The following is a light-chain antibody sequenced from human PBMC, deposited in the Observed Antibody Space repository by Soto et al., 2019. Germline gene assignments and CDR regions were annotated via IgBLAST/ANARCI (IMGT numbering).Light chain of an antibody. CDR1: QSVSSY. CDR3: QQRGNWPPAIT. J-gene: IGKJ3*01. V-gene: IGKV3-11*01. CDR2: DAS. Sequence: EIVLTQSPATLSLSPGDRATLSCGASQSVSSYLAWYQQKPGQAPRLLIYDASNRATGIPARFSGSGSGTDFTLTISSLEPEDFAVYNGQQRGNWPPAITFGPGTKVDIK.